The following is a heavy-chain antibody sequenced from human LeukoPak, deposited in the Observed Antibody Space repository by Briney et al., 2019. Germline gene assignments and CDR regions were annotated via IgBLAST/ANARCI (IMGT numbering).Heavy chain of an antibody. J-gene: IGHJ3*02. CDR3: ARGVNAFDI. CDR2: ISSNSNSI. V-gene: IGHV3-48*02. D-gene: IGHD3-22*01. Sequence: GGSLRLSCAASGFTFSDYSMNWVRQAPGKGLQWVSYISSNSNSISYADSLKGRFTISRDNAKNSLFLQMNSLRDEDTALYYCARGVNAFDIWGQGTMVTVSS. CDR1: GFTFSDYS.